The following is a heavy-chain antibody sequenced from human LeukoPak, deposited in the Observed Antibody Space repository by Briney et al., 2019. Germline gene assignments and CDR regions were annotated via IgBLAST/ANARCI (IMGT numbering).Heavy chain of an antibody. CDR3: ARGLIVVVED. CDR2: ISGNGEST. J-gene: IGHJ4*02. CDR1: GFTVSSNY. D-gene: IGHD3-22*01. V-gene: IGHV3-66*03. Sequence: PGGSLRLSCAASGFTVSSNYMSWVRQAPGKGLEWVAVISGNGESTYYADSVKGRFTISRDNAKNTLYLQMNSLRAEDTAVYYCARGLIVVVEDWGQGTLVTVSS.